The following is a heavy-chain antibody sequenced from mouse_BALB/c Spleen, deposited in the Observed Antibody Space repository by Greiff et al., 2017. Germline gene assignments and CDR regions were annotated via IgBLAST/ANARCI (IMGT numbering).Heavy chain of an antibody. CDR1: GYAFTNYL. D-gene: IGHD2-1*01. Sequence: VQRVESGAELVRPGTSVKVSCKASGYAFTNYLIEWVKQRPGQGLEWIGVINPGSGGTNYNEKFKGKATLTADKSSSTAYMQLSSLTSDDSAVYFCRNYAYWGQGTLVTVSA. V-gene: IGHV1-54*01. J-gene: IGHJ3*01. CDR2: INPGSGGT. CDR3: RNYAY.